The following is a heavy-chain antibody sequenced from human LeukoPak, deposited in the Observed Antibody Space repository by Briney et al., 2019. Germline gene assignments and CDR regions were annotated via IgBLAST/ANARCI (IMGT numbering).Heavy chain of an antibody. CDR3: ARGPMITFGGVIVRTFDY. CDR2: INHSGST. D-gene: IGHD3-16*02. Sequence: SETLSLTCAVYGGSFSGYYWSWIRQPPGKGLEWIGEINHSGSTNYNPSLKSRVTISVDTSKNQFSLKLSSVTAADTAVYYCARGPMITFGGVIVRTFDYWGQGTLVTVSS. J-gene: IGHJ4*02. V-gene: IGHV4-34*01. CDR1: GGSFSGYY.